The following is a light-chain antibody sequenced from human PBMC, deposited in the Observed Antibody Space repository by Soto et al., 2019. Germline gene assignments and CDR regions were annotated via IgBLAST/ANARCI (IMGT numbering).Light chain of an antibody. V-gene: IGKV1-5*03. CDR1: QNVNSW. CDR3: QQYDSYPKT. J-gene: IGKJ2*01. Sequence: DVQMTQSPSTLSASIGDTVTMTCRASQNVNSWLAWYQQKPGKAPKLLIYKASILETGVPSRVSGGGSVTHFTLSISGLQPEDVATYYGQQYDSYPKTFGQGTKLEFK. CDR2: KAS.